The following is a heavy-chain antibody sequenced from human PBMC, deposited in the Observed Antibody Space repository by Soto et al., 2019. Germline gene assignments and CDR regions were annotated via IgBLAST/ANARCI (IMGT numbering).Heavy chain of an antibody. V-gene: IGHV3-33*01. CDR2: IWYDGSNT. Sequence: GVSLRLCWVAAGGFRRDFGMHWVRQAPGKGLEWGSVIWYDGSNTYQGDSVKGRFTISRDNDKNSLYLQMNSLRAEDTHVYYCVRDEPHGMDVWGQRTTVTVSS. CDR3: VRDEPHGMDV. CDR1: GGFRRDFG. J-gene: IGHJ6*02.